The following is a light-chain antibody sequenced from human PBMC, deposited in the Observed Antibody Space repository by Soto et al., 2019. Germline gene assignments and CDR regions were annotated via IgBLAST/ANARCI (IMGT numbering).Light chain of an antibody. CDR1: SSNIGAGYD. J-gene: IGLJ2*01. V-gene: IGLV1-40*01. CDR3: QSYDSSLSASVV. CDR2: GNS. Sequence: QSVLTQPPSVYGAPGQRVTISCTGSSSNIGAGYDVHWYQQLPGTAPKLLIYGNSNRPSGVPDRFSGSKSGTSASLAITGLQAEDEADYYCQSYDSSLSASVVFGGGTKLTVL.